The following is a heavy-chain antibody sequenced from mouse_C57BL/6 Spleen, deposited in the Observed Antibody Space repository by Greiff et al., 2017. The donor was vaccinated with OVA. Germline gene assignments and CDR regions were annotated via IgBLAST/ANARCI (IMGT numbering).Heavy chain of an antibody. CDR1: GYTFTDHT. V-gene: IGHV1-78*01. Sequence: QVQLQQSYAELVKPGASVKISCKVSGYTFTDHTIHWMKQRPEQGLEWIGYIYPRDGSTKSNEKFKGKATLTADNSSSPAYMQLNILTSEDSAVYFCARREYSNAFDYWGQGTPLTVSS. D-gene: IGHD2-5*01. CDR3: ARREYSNAFDY. CDR2: IYPRDGST. J-gene: IGHJ2*01.